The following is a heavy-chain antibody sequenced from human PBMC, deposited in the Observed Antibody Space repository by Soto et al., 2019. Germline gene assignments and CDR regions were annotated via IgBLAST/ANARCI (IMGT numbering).Heavy chain of an antibody. CDR2: INHSGST. CDR3: ARGKGSGSPLRDYYYGMDV. CDR1: GGSFSGYY. D-gene: IGHD3-10*01. J-gene: IGHJ6*02. Sequence: PSETLSLTCAVYGGSFSGYYWSWIRQPPGKGLEWIGEINHSGSTNYNPSLKSRVTISVDTSKNQFSLKLSSVTAADTAVYYCARGKGSGSPLRDYYYGMDVWGQGTTVTAP. V-gene: IGHV4-34*01.